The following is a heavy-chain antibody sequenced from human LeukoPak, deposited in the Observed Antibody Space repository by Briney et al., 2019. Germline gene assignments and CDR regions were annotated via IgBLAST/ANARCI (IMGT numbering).Heavy chain of an antibody. CDR3: ARHSSSWYYFDY. V-gene: IGHV5-51*01. J-gene: IGHJ4*02. CDR2: IYPGDSDT. D-gene: IGHD6-13*01. CDR1: GYSFNTYW. Sequence: GESLKISCKGSGYSFNTYWIAWVRQMPGKGLEWMGIIYPGDSDTKYSPSFQGQVTISADSSISTAYLQWSSLDASDTAMYYCARHSSSWYYFDYWGQGTLVTVSS.